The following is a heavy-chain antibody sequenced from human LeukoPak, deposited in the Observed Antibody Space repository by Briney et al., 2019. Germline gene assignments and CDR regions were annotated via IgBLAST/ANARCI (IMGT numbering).Heavy chain of an antibody. CDR1: GVTFSSYS. D-gene: IGHD2-15*01. V-gene: IGHV3-21*01. Sequence: GGSLRLSCAASGVTFSSYSMNWVRQAPGKGLEWVSSISSSSSYIYYADSVKGRFTISRDNAKNSLYLQMNSLRAEDTAVYYCARQGRYCSGGSCPTKYAFDIWGQGTMVTVSS. CDR3: ARQGRYCSGGSCPTKYAFDI. J-gene: IGHJ3*02. CDR2: ISSSSSYI.